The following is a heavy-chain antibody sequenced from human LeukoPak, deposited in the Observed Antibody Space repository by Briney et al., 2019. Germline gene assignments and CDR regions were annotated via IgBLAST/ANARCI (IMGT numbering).Heavy chain of an antibody. J-gene: IGHJ6*03. Sequence: GGSLRLSCAASGFTFSSYGMSWVRQAPGKGLKWVSAISGSGGSTYYADSVKGRFTISRDNSKNTLYLQMNSLRAEDTAVYYCAKCGSGYYYYYYYMDVWGKGTTVTISS. CDR1: GFTFSSYG. D-gene: IGHD3-22*01. CDR2: ISGSGGST. V-gene: IGHV3-23*01. CDR3: AKCGSGYYYYYYYMDV.